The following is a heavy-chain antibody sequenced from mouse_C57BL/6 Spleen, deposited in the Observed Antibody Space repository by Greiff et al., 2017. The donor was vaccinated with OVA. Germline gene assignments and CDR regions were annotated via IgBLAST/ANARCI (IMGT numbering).Heavy chain of an antibody. CDR1: GFTFSNYW. V-gene: IGHV6-3*01. CDR2: IRLKSDNYAT. D-gene: IGHD1-1*01. Sequence: EVQLQQSGGGLVQPGGSMKLSCVASGFTFSNYWMNWVRQSPEKGLEWVAQIRLKSDNYATHYAESVKGRFTISRDDSKSSVYLQRNNLRAKDTGIYYGTEAVVATRGFAYWGKGTLVTVSA. J-gene: IGHJ3*01. CDR3: TEAVVATRGFAY.